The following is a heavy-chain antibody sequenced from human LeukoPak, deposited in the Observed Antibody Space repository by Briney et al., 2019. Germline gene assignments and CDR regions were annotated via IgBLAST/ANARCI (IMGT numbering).Heavy chain of an antibody. D-gene: IGHD3-10*01. CDR1: GYTFTSYD. Sequence: GASVKVSCKASGYTFTSYDINWVRQATGQGLEWMGWMNPNSGNTGYEQKFQGRVHMTRNTSISTAYTELSILRSSAPAVEYCARVGPITMVRGVISFGYWGQGTLVTVSS. V-gene: IGHV1-8*01. CDR2: MNPNSGNT. J-gene: IGHJ4*02. CDR3: ARVGPITMVRGVISFGY.